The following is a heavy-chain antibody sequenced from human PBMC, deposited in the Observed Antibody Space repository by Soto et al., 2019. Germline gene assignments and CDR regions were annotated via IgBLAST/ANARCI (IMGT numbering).Heavy chain of an antibody. V-gene: IGHV3-49*03. J-gene: IGHJ3*02. CDR3: TYDSSGYVFAFDI. D-gene: IGHD3-22*01. Sequence: GRSRRLSCTVCGFSLGGYATSWFRQAPEKGLEWVGFIRSKAYGGTTEYAASVKGRFTISRDDSKSNAYLQMNSLKNEDTAVYYCTYDSSGYVFAFDIWGQGTMVTVSS. CDR2: IRSKAYGGTT. CDR1: GFSLGGYA.